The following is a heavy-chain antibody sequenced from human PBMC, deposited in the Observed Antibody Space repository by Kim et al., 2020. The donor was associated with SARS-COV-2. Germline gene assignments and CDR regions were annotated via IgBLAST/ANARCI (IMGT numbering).Heavy chain of an antibody. J-gene: IGHJ4*02. V-gene: IGHV4-31*03. D-gene: IGHD3-10*01. CDR3: ARDSDYYGSGFDY. Sequence: SETLSLTCTVSGGSISSGGYYWSWIRQHPGKGLEWIGYIYYSGSTYYNPSLKSRVTISVDTSKNQFSLKLSSVTAADTAVYYCARDSDYYGSGFDYWGQGTLVTVSS. CDR1: GGSISSGGYY. CDR2: IYYSGST.